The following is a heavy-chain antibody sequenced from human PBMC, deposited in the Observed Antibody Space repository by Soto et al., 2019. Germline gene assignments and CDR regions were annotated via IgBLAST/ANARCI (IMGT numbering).Heavy chain of an antibody. V-gene: IGHV5-51*01. J-gene: IGHJ6*03. Sequence: PGESLKISCKGSGYSFTSYWIGWVRQMPGKGLEWMGITYRGDSDTRYSPSFQGQVTISADKSISTAYLQWSSLKASDTAMYYFAKYRVVSYYYYYMDVWGKGTTVTVSS. CDR3: AKYRVVSYYYYYMDV. CDR2: TYRGDSDT. D-gene: IGHD3-3*01. CDR1: GYSFTSYW.